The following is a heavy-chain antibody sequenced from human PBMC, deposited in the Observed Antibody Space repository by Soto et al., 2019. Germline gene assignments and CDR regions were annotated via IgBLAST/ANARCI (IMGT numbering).Heavy chain of an antibody. CDR2: IIPIFGTA. J-gene: IGHJ2*01. Sequence: QVQLVQSGAEVKKPGSSVKVSCKASGGTFSSYAISWVRQAPGQGLEWMGGIIPIFGTANYAQKFQGRVTITADESTSTAYMELSSLRAEDTAVYYCARRVRYFDWSPLGWYFDLWGRGTRVTVSS. V-gene: IGHV1-69*01. D-gene: IGHD3-9*01. CDR3: ARRVRYFDWSPLGWYFDL. CDR1: GGTFSSYA.